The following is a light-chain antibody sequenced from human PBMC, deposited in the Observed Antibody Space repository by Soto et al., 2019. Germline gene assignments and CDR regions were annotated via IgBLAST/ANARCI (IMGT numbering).Light chain of an antibody. CDR2: KAS. CDR1: QSIGLW. J-gene: IGKJ2*01. V-gene: IGKV1-5*03. Sequence: DIQLTQSPSTLSASVGDRVTITCRTSQSIGLWLAWYQQKPGKAPELLIYKASTLERGVPAKFSGSGTATEFTLNISSLQPEDFATDYYQQYESSFALYTFRQGTKLEIK. CDR3: QQYESSFALYT.